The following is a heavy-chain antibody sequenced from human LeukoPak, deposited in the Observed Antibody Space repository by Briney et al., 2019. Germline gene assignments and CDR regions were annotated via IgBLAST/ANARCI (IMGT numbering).Heavy chain of an antibody. D-gene: IGHD5-18*01. V-gene: IGHV4-59*01. CDR1: GGSISSYY. J-gene: IGHJ4*02. CDR3: ARSDTAMVTGLGTFDY. Sequence: PSETLSLTCIVSGGSISSYYWSWIRQPPGKGLEYIGYIYYSGSTNYNPSLKSRVTISVDTSKNQFSLKLSSVTAADTAVYYCARSDTAMVTGLGTFDYWGQGTLVTVSS. CDR2: IYYSGST.